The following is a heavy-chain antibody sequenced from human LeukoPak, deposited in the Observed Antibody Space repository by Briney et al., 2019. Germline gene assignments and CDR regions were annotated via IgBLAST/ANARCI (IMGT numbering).Heavy chain of an antibody. CDR2: IRSSGSHI. Sequence: GGSMTPSWAVSGLTLSVLYMGWLRPAAGRGRGWVGYIRSSGSHIYHADTVKGRFSISRDTAKNALYLQMNSLRAEDTTVYYCAREGSGSYPADYSYYYYMDVWGKGTTVTVSS. V-gene: IGHV3-11*04. J-gene: IGHJ6*03. CDR3: AREGSGSYPADYSYYYYMDV. CDR1: GLTLSVLY. D-gene: IGHD1-26*01.